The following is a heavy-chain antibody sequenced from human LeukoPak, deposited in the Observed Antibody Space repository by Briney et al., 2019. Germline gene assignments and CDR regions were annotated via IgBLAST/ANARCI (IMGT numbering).Heavy chain of an antibody. Sequence: GSLELSCSAFGFPFTSYALSWVRQAPGKGLEGVSAFSGRGGSTYYADSVKGRFTISRDNSKNMLYLQMNSLRAEDTAVYYCAKTVRYYDSSGPSGNYYFDYWGQGTLVTVSS. V-gene: IGHV3-23*01. CDR3: AKTVRYYDSSGPSGNYYFDY. CDR2: FSGRGGST. CDR1: GFPFTSYA. D-gene: IGHD3-22*01. J-gene: IGHJ4*02.